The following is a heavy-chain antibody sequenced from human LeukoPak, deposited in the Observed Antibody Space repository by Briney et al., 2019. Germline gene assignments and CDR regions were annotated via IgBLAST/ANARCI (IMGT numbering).Heavy chain of an antibody. CDR3: ARGPTVTTDY. V-gene: IGHV1-2*02. Sequence: ASVKVSCKASGYTFTGYYIHWVRQAPGQGLEWMGWINPNSGGTKYAQKFQGRVTMTRDTSISTAYMELSRLKSDDTAVYYCARGPTVTTDYWGQGTLVTVSS. CDR2: INPNSGGT. D-gene: IGHD4-17*01. J-gene: IGHJ4*02. CDR1: GYTFTGYY.